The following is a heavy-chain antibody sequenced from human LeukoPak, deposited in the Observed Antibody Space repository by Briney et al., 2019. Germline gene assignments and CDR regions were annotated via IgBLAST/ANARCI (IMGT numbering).Heavy chain of an antibody. V-gene: IGHV3-7*03. Sequence: GGSLRLSCVASEFTFSSHAMNWARQAPGKGLEWVASINPSGSVKYYVNSVKGRFTISRDNAKNSLYLQMSNLRAEDTAVYFCARGGGLDVWGQGATVTVSS. CDR1: EFTFSSHA. CDR2: INPSGSVK. D-gene: IGHD3-16*01. J-gene: IGHJ6*02. CDR3: ARGGGLDV.